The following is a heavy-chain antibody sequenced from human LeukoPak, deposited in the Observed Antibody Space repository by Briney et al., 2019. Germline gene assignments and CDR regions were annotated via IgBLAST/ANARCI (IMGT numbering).Heavy chain of an antibody. D-gene: IGHD7-27*01. Sequence: ASVKVSCKASGYTFTGYYMHWVRQAPGQGLEWMGWINPNSGGTNYAQKFQGRVTMTRDTSISTAYMELSRLRSDDTAVYYCARDSGASYYYYYMDVWGKGTMVTVSS. J-gene: IGHJ6*03. V-gene: IGHV1-2*02. CDR1: GYTFTGYY. CDR3: ARDSGASYYYYYMDV. CDR2: INPNSGGT.